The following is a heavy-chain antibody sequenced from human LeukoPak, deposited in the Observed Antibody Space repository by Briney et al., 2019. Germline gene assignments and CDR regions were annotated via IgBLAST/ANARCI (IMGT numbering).Heavy chain of an antibody. Sequence: SETLSLTCTVSGGSISSYYWSWIRQPPGKGLEWIGYIYYSGSTNYNPSLKSRVTISVDTSKNQFSLKLSSVTAADTAVYYCARDGGGGNYYDSSGYYLFDYWGQGTLVTVSS. D-gene: IGHD3-22*01. CDR3: ARDGGGGNYYDSSGYYLFDY. CDR1: GGSISSYY. J-gene: IGHJ4*02. V-gene: IGHV4-59*01. CDR2: IYYSGST.